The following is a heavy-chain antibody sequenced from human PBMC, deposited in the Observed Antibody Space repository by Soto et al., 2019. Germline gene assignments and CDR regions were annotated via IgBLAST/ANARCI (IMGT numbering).Heavy chain of an antibody. V-gene: IGHV1-69*06. CDR1: GGTFKSYA. J-gene: IGHJ4*02. CDR2: IIPIFGTS. CDR3: ARSRYYYGSGSYYNGDY. D-gene: IGHD3-10*01. Sequence: SVKVSCKASGGTFKSYAISWVRQAPGQGFEWMGGIIPIFGTSNYAQKFQGRVTITADKSAYTAYMELSSLRSEDTAVYYCARSRYYYGSGSYYNGDYWGQGTLVTVSS.